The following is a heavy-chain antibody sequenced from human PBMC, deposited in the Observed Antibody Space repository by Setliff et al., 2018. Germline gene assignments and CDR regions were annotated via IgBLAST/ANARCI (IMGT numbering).Heavy chain of an antibody. Sequence: TLSLTFSVSGVSIRSPGYYWNWIRQPAGKGLEWIGRIFTTGDTSYNPSLQSRVTISLDKSKSQFSLKLSSVTAADTAVYYCARDFGDYRIGHGFDIWGQGTEVTVSS. D-gene: IGHD4-17*01. CDR3: ARDFGDYRIGHGFDI. J-gene: IGHJ3*02. CDR2: IFTTGDT. CDR1: GVSIRSPGYY. V-gene: IGHV4-61*02.